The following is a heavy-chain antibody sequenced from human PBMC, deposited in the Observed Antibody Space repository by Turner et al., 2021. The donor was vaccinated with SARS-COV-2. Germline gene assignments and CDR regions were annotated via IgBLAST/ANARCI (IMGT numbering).Heavy chain of an antibody. D-gene: IGHD2-15*01. Sequence: QVQLVQSGAEVRKPGASVKVSCKTSGYTFTAYNIHWLRQAPGQGLEWMGWVTANSGDTNYDQKFQGRVTMTRDTSISTAYMELSSLRSDDTAVYYCARVCNGNVCKNFDYWGQGTLVTVSS. J-gene: IGHJ4*02. CDR3: ARVCNGNVCKNFDY. CDR2: VTANSGDT. V-gene: IGHV1-2*02. CDR1: GYTFTAYN.